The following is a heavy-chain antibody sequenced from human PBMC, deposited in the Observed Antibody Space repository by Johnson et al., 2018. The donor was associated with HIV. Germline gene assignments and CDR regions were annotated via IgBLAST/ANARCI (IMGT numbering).Heavy chain of an antibody. CDR1: GFTFSIYT. CDR3: AKSERAAAVPDAFDI. J-gene: IGHJ3*02. V-gene: IGHV3-NL1*01. CDR2: IYSDGSI. D-gene: IGHD6-13*01. Sequence: LRLSCAASGFTFSIYTMHWVRQAPGKGLEWVSVIYSDGSIYYADFVKGRFTISRDNSKNTLYLQMNSLRAEDTAVYYCAKSERAAAVPDAFDIWGQGTMVTVSS.